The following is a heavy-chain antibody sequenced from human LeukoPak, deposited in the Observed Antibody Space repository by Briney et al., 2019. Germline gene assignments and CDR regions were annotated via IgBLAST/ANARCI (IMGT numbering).Heavy chain of an antibody. CDR2: IWNDGSKK. Sequence: PGRSLRLSCAASGFPFSSYGMHWGRQAPGKGLEWVAVIWNDGSKKLYADSVKGRFTVSRDNHKNVVFLQMNTLRVDDTAVYYCAKYRNIVIIPAAIEGFDYWGLGTLVTVAS. CDR3: AKYRNIVIIPAAIEGFDY. D-gene: IGHD2-2*01. CDR1: GFPFSSYG. J-gene: IGHJ4*02. V-gene: IGHV3-33*06.